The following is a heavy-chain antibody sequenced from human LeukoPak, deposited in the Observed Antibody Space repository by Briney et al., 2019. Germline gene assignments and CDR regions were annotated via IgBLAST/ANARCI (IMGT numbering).Heavy chain of an antibody. J-gene: IGHJ3*02. D-gene: IGHD3-10*01. Sequence: PGRSLRLSCAASGFTFSSYGMHWVRQAPGKGLEWVAVISYDGSNKYYADSVKGRFTISRDNSKNTLYLQMNSLRGEDTAVYYCVGERFKSPSAFDIWGQGTMVTVSS. CDR3: VGERFKSPSAFDI. CDR2: ISYDGSNK. V-gene: IGHV3-30*03. CDR1: GFTFSSYG.